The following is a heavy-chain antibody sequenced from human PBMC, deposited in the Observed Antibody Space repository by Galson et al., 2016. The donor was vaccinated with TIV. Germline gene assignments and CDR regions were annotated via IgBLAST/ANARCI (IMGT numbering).Heavy chain of an antibody. V-gene: IGHV1-8*01. J-gene: IGHJ4*02. Sequence: SVKVSCKASGYTFTSYDIHWVRQATGQGLEWMGWMNPNSANTGFAQKFQGRVTITSDTSASTAYMELTSLKSEDMAVYYCARGRSFDYLLDYWGQGTLVTVSS. CDR3: ARGRSFDYLLDY. D-gene: IGHD2/OR15-2a*01. CDR2: MNPNSANT. CDR1: GYTFTSYD.